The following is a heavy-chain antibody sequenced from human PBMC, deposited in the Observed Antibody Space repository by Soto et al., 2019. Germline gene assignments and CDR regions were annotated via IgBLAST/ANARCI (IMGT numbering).Heavy chain of an antibody. CDR2: IVPIDSDT. D-gene: IGHD2-21*02. Sequence: LKISCKGSLDTFSRNSVGWGGQIPGKGLEWMGIIVPIDSDTRYSPSSQGQVTISADNSISTAYLQWRSLKASDPAISYCATPGGRDFNAFDVWGQGTMVTVSS. CDR3: ATPGGRDFNAFDV. CDR1: LDTFSRNS. J-gene: IGHJ3*01. V-gene: IGHV5-51*01.